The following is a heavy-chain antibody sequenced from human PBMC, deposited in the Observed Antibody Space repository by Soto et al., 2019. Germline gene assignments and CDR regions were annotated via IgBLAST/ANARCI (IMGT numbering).Heavy chain of an antibody. CDR3: ARSDGSGHYANFDY. Sequence: VQLVESGGGVVQPGKSLRLSCAASGFTFSSYGMHWVRQAPGKGLEWVAVTWYDGSNEQYGDSVKGRFTIFRDNSKSMLYLQMNSLRAEDTAVYYCARSDGSGHYANFDYWGQGTLVTVSS. CDR1: GFTFSSYG. J-gene: IGHJ4*02. CDR2: TWYDGSNE. D-gene: IGHD3-3*01. V-gene: IGHV3-33*01.